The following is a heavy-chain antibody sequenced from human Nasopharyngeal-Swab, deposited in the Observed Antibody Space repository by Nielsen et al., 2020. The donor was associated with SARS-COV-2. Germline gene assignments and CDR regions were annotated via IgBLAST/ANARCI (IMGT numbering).Heavy chain of an antibody. CDR1: GGSISSNNYY. V-gene: IGHV4-39*01. Sequence: SETLSLTCTVSGGSISSNNYYWGWIRQPPGKGLEWTGSIYYSGNTYYNPSLKSRVTISADTSKNQFSLKLSSVTAADTAVYYCARHIESVAVGRAFDIWGQGTMVTVSS. D-gene: IGHD6-19*01. CDR2: IYYSGNT. CDR3: ARHIESVAVGRAFDI. J-gene: IGHJ3*02.